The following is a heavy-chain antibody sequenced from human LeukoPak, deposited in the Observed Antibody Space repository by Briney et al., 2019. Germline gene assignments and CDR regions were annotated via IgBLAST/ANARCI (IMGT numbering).Heavy chain of an antibody. D-gene: IGHD3-22*01. CDR2: IYTSGRT. J-gene: IGHJ4*02. CDR3: AREQVCYYYDSSGYIDY. V-gene: IGHV4-4*07. CDR1: GASMSNSF. Sequence: SETLSLTCTVSGASMSNSFWSWIRQPAGKGLEWIGRIYTSGRTNYNPSLKSRVTMSVDTSKNQFSLKLSSVTAADTAVYYCAREQVCYYYDSSGYIDYWGQGTLVTVSS.